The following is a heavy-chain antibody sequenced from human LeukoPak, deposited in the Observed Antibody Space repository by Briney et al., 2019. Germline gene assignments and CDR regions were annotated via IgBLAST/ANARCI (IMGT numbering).Heavy chain of an antibody. J-gene: IGHJ4*02. CDR1: GFIVSNNY. V-gene: IGHV3-53*04. D-gene: IGHD6-19*01. Sequence: GGSLRLSCAASGFIVSNNYMTWVRQAPGKGLEWVSVIYTGGSTYYADSVKGRFTISRHNSKNTLFLQMNSLRVEDTAVYYCASSSNGYYYWGQGTLVTVSS. CDR2: IYTGGST. CDR3: ASSSNGYYY.